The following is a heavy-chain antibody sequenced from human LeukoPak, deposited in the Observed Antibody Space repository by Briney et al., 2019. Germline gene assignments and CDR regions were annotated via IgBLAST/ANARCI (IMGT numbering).Heavy chain of an antibody. CDR2: MNPNSGNT. V-gene: IGHV1-8*01. Sequence: ASVKVSCKASGYTFTSYDINWVRQATGQGLEWMGWMNPNSGNTGYAQKFQGRVTMTRNTSISTAYMELSGLRSEDTAVYYCARDLGYCSSTSCHNSNGGFDPWGQGTLVTVSS. CDR3: ARDLGYCSSTSCHNSNGGFDP. J-gene: IGHJ5*02. CDR1: GYTFTSYD. D-gene: IGHD2-2*02.